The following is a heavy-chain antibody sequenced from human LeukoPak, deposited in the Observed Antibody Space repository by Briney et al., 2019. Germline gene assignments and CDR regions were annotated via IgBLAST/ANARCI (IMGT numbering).Heavy chain of an antibody. V-gene: IGHV1-2*06. J-gene: IGHJ4*02. CDR3: ASSTMVRGPWY. Sequence: GASVKVSCKASGYTFTGYYMHWLRQAPGQGLEWMGRINPNSGGTNYAQKFQGRVTMTRDTSISTAYMEPSRLRSDDTAVYYCASSTMVRGPWYWGQGTLVTVSS. CDR1: GYTFTGYY. D-gene: IGHD3-10*01. CDR2: INPNSGGT.